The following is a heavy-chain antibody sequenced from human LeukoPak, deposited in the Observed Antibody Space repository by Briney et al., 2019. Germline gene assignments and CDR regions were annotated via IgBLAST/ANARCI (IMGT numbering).Heavy chain of an antibody. CDR3: ALWFGDASGFDP. D-gene: IGHD3-10*01. CDR2: MNPNSGNT. J-gene: IGHJ5*02. V-gene: IGHV1-8*01. CDR1: GYTFTSYD. Sequence: GASVKVSCKASGYTFTSYDINCGRQATGQGLEWMGWMNPNSGNTGYAQKFQGRVTMTRNTSISTAYMELSSLRAEDTAVYYCALWFGDASGFDPWGQGTLVTVSS.